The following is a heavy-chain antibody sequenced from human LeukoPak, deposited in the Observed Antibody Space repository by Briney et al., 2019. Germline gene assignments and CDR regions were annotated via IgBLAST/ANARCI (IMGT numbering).Heavy chain of an antibody. Sequence: SQTLSLTCTVSGGSISSGGYYWSWIRQHPGKGLEWIGYICYSGSTYYNPSLKSRVTISVDTSKNQFSLKLSSVTAADTAVYYCARADYGDSEGAFDIWGQGTMVTVSS. J-gene: IGHJ3*02. CDR2: ICYSGST. CDR3: ARADYGDSEGAFDI. CDR1: GGSISSGGYY. V-gene: IGHV4-31*03. D-gene: IGHD4-17*01.